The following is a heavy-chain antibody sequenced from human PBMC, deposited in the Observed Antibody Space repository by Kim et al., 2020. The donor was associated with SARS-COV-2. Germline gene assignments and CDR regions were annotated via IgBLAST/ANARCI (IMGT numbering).Heavy chain of an antibody. CDR3: ARKVASSDYYYMDI. V-gene: IGHV3-48*02. D-gene: IGHD2-15*01. CDR1: GFTFSSYS. J-gene: IGHJ6*03. Sequence: GGSMRLSCAASGFTFSSYSMNWVRQAPGKGLEWVSYISSSSSTIYYADSVKGRFTISRYNAKNSLYLQRNSLRDEDTAVYYCARKVASSDYYYMDIWGKGNPVTVSS. CDR2: ISSSSSTI.